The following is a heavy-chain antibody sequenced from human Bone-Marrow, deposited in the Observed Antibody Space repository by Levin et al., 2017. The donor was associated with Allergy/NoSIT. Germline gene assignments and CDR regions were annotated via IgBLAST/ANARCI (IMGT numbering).Heavy chain of an antibody. V-gene: IGHV4-39*01. J-gene: IGHJ5*02. CDR3: ARHRGMRVKGIVESGGWFDP. CDR1: GGSISSSSYY. CDR2: IYYSGST. D-gene: IGHD2-15*01. Sequence: SETLSLTCTVSGGSISSSSYYWGWIRQPPGKGLEWIGSIYYSGSTYYNPSLKSRVTISVDTSKNQFSLKLSSVTAADTAVYYCARHRGMRVKGIVESGGWFDPWGQGTLVTVSS.